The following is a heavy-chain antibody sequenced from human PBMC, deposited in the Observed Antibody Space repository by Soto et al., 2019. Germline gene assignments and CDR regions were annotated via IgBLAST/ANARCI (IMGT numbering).Heavy chain of an antibody. Sequence: QVQMVQSGAEVKKPVASMKVSCKASGYTLTIYDINWVRQATGQGIEWIGWLNPNSGNTGYAQKFKGRGTRTRKTSSSKANTELSSMRSEDTDVYYCAREKVSGWYDYGGQGPLVTVSS. CDR3: AREKVSGWYDY. J-gene: IGHJ4*02. CDR2: LNPNSGNT. V-gene: IGHV1-8*01. D-gene: IGHD6-19*01. CDR1: GYTLTIYD.